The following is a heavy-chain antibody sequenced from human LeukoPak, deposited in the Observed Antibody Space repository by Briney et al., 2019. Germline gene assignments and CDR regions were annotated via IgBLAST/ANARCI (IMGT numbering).Heavy chain of an antibody. D-gene: IGHD3-22*01. J-gene: IGHJ3*02. CDR3: TRHGGRDYYDSTEDAFDI. CDR2: IKHDVSEK. Sequence: TGGSLRLSCAASGFTFSNYWMSWVRQAPGKGLEWVANIKHDVSEKYYVDSVKGRFTISRDNAKNSLYLQMNSLRTEDTAVYYCTRHGGRDYYDSTEDAFDIWGQGTMVTVSS. V-gene: IGHV3-7*03. CDR1: GFTFSNYW.